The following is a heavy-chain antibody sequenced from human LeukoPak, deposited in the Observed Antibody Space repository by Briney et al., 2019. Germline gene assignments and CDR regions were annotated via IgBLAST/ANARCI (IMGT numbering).Heavy chain of an antibody. D-gene: IGHD3-3*01. Sequence: PGGSLRLSCAGSGFTFSDYYMSWIRQAPGKGLEWVAYISGSGSTIYYADSVKGRFTISRDNAKESMYLQMNSLRAEDTATYYCARDPEAYYDFWSGYLEDWGQGTLVTVSS. J-gene: IGHJ4*02. V-gene: IGHV3-11*04. CDR3: ARDPEAYYDFWSGYLED. CDR1: GFTFSDYY. CDR2: ISGSGSTI.